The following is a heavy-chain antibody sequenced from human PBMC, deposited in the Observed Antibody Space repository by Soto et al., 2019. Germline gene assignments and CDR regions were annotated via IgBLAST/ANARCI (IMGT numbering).Heavy chain of an antibody. J-gene: IGHJ4*02. CDR2: ISGSGGST. D-gene: IGHD3-10*01. Sequence: EVQLLESGGGLVQPGGSLRLSCAASGFTFSSYAMSWVRQAPGKGLEWVSAISGSGGSTYYADSVKGRFTISRDNSKNTLYLQMNSLRAEDTAVYYCEKVVGYGSGWFDYWGQGTLVTVSS. V-gene: IGHV3-23*01. CDR1: GFTFSSYA. CDR3: EKVVGYGSGWFDY.